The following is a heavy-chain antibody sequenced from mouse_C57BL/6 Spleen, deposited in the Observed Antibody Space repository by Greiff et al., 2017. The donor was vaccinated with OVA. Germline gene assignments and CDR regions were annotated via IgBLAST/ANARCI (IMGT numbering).Heavy chain of an antibody. D-gene: IGHD1-1*01. CDR2: FYPGSGSI. V-gene: IGHV1-62-2*01. CDR3: ERNEEPHDYYGKAMDY. Sequence: VQLQQSGAELVKPGASVKLSCKASGYTFTEYTIHWVKQRSGQGLEWIGWFYPGSGSIKYNEKFKDKATVTADKSSSTVYMELSRLTSEDSAVYFCERNEEPHDYYGKAMDYWGQGTSVTVSS. J-gene: IGHJ4*01. CDR1: GYTFTEYT.